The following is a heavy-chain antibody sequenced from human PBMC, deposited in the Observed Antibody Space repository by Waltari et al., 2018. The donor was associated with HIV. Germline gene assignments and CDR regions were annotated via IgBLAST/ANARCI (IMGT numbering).Heavy chain of an antibody. CDR1: GYTFPSYA. Sequence: QVQLVQSGASVKKPGAPVSVSCKHSGYTFPSYAIHWVRPPTGQGLEWMGWMNPNSGNTGYAQKFQGRVTMTKNTSTTTAYMELSSLTSEDTAVYYCATAAGIAAAGNWGQGTLVTVSS. CDR2: MNPNSGNT. J-gene: IGHJ4*02. V-gene: IGHV1-8*01. D-gene: IGHD6-13*01. CDR3: ATAAGIAAAGN.